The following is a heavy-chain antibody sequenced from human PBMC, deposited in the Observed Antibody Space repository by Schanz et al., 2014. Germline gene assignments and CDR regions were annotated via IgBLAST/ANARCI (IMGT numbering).Heavy chain of an antibody. J-gene: IGHJ4*02. CDR2: INGSGNAT. CDR1: GFTFSTTW. D-gene: IGHD3-9*01. CDR3: AKDPYDVLTGYQYYFDY. V-gene: IGHV3-23*04. Sequence: EVQLVESGGGLIKPGGSLRLSCLASGFTFSTTWMNWVRQAPGKGPEWVAAINGSGNATYYADSVKGRFTISRDNSRNTLFLQMKRLRVEDTAVYFCAKDPYDVLTGYQYYFDYWGPGRLVTVSS.